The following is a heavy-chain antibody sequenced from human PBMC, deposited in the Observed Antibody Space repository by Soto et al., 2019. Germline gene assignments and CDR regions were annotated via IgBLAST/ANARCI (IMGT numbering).Heavy chain of an antibody. CDR1: GFIFSNHA. Sequence: PGGSLRLSCAASGFIFSNHAMSWVRQVPGKGLEWVSAISGSGGSTYYADSVKGRFTISRDNSKNTLYLQMNSLRAEDTAVYYCAKEMQITMIVVAEFDPWGQGTLVTVSS. CDR3: AKEMQITMIVVAEFDP. CDR2: ISGSGGST. V-gene: IGHV3-23*01. J-gene: IGHJ5*02. D-gene: IGHD3-22*01.